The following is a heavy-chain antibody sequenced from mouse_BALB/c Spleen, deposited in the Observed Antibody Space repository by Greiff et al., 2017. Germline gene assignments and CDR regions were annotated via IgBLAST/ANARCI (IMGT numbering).Heavy chain of an antibody. J-gene: IGHJ3*01. Sequence: QVQLKESGAELARPGASVKLSCKASGYTFTDYYINWVKQRTGQGLEWIGEIYPGSGNTYYNEKFKGKATFTADTSSNTAYMQLSSLTSEDSAVYYCARPYDYDGRRFWVPYWGQGTLVTVSA. V-gene: IGHV1-76*01. CDR2: IYPGSGNT. CDR1: GYTFTDYY. D-gene: IGHD2-4*01. CDR3: ARPYDYDGRRFWVPY.